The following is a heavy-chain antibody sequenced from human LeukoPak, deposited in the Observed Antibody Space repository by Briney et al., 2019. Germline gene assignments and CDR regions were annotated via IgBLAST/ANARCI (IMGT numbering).Heavy chain of an antibody. CDR2: INHSGST. D-gene: IGHD4-17*01. J-gene: IGHJ4*02. CDR3: ARSRFNDYGAPDY. CDR1: GGSFSGYY. V-gene: IGHV4-34*01. Sequence: SETLSLTCAAYGGSFSGYYWSWIRQPPGKGLEWIGEINHSGSTNYNPSLKRRVTISVDTSKNQFSLKLSSVTAADTAVYYCARSRFNDYGAPDYWGQGTLVTVSS.